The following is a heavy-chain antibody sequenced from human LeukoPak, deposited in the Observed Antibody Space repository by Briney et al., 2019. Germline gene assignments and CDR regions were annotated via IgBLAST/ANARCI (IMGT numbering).Heavy chain of an antibody. CDR1: GFTFGNYD. V-gene: IGHV3-13*01. J-gene: IGHJ4*02. CDR2: IGSSGDT. D-gene: IGHD1-26*01. Sequence: PGGSLRLSCSASGFTFGNYDIHWVRQATGKGLEWVSAIGSSGDTYYKDSVKGRFTISRESAKNSLYLQMNSLRAEDTAVYYCVRQPDSARYGFDFWGQGTLVTVSS. CDR3: VRQPDSARYGFDF.